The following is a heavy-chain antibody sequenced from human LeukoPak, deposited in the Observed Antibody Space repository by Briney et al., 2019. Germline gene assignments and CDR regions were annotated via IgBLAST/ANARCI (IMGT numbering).Heavy chain of an antibody. CDR2: ISGSGTST. CDR3: GKQMSSSGWLFDY. V-gene: IGHV3-23*01. D-gene: IGHD6-19*01. CDR1: GFTFSNYV. J-gene: IGHJ4*02. Sequence: GGSLRLSCVASGFTFSNYVMNWVRQAPGKGLECVSSISGSGTSTYYADSVKGRFTTSRDNSKNTLYLQMISLRPEDTAVYYCGKQMSSSGWLFDYWGQGTLVTVSS.